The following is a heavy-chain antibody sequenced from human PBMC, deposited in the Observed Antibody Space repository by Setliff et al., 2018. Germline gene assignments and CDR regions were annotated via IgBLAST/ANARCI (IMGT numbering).Heavy chain of an antibody. D-gene: IGHD5-12*01. CDR1: GGTFRSYG. CDR2: IIPIFGTT. CDR3: ARERGDIVSTTSYYYYMDV. J-gene: IGHJ6*03. V-gene: IGHV1-69*05. Sequence: SVKVSCKASGGTFRSYGITWVRQAPGQGLEWMGGIIPIFGTTDYAQKFQGRVTITTVESTSTAYMEMSSLRSEDTAVYYCARERGDIVSTTSYYYYMDVWGKGTTVTVSS.